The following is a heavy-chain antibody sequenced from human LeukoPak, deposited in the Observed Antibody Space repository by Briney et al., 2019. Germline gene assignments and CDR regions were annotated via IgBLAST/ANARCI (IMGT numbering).Heavy chain of an antibody. V-gene: IGHV3-9*01. CDR2: ISWNSGSI. J-gene: IGHJ6*02. CDR1: GFTFDDYA. CDR3: AKYYYGMDV. Sequence: GGSLRLSCAASGFTFDDYAMHWVRQAPGKGLEWVSGISWNSGSIGYADSVKGRFTISRDNAKNSLYLQMNSLRAEDTALYYCAKYYYGMDVWAKGPRSPSP.